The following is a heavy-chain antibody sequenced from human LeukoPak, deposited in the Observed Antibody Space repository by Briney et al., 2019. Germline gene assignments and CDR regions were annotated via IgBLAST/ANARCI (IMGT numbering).Heavy chain of an antibody. CDR3: ARDSDDGVWFGELPPYYFDY. CDR2: IKQDGSEK. V-gene: IGHV3-7*03. Sequence: GGSLRLSCAASGFTFSSYWMSWVRQAPGKGLEWVANIKQDGSEKYYVDSVKGRFTISRDNAKNSLYLQMNSLRAEDTAVYYCARDSDDGVWFGELPPYYFDYWGQGTLVTVSS. J-gene: IGHJ4*02. D-gene: IGHD3-10*01. CDR1: GFTFSSYW.